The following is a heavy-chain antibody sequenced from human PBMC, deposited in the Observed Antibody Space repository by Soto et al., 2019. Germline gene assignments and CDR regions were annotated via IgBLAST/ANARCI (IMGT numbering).Heavy chain of an antibody. CDR3: ARDLLRLFGVATYYYGMDV. V-gene: IGHV4-31*03. Sequence: PSETLSLTCTVSGGSISSGGYYWSWIRQHPGKGLEWIGYIYYSGSTYYNPSLKSRVTISVDTSKNQFSLKLSSVTAADTAVYYCARDLLRLFGVATYYYGMDVWGQGTTVTVSS. CDR1: GGSISSGGYY. CDR2: IYYSGST. J-gene: IGHJ6*02. D-gene: IGHD3-3*01.